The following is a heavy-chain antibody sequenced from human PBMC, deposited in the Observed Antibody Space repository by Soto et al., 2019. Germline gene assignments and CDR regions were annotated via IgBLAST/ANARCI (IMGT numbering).Heavy chain of an antibody. J-gene: IGHJ6*02. CDR3: ARRGYYYGMDV. CDR1: GFTFSSYD. V-gene: IGHV3-13*01. CDR2: IGTAGDT. Sequence: GGSLRLSCAASGFTFSSYDMHWVRQATGKGLEWVSAIGTAGDTYYPGSVKGRFTISRENAKNSLYLQMNSLRAEDTAVYYCARRGYYYGMDVWGQGTTVTVSS. D-gene: IGHD3-10*01.